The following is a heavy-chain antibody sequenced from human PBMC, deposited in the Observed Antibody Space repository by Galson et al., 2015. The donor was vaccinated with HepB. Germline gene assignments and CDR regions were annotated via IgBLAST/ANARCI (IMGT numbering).Heavy chain of an antibody. Sequence: SLRLSCAASGFTFSNAWMSWVRQAPGKGLEWVGRIKSKTDGGTTDYAAPVKGRFTISRDDSKNTLYLQMNSLKTEDTAMYYCARLGRELVRGLSYYYMDVWGKGTTVTVSS. D-gene: IGHD3-10*01. CDR2: IKSKTDGGTT. V-gene: IGHV3-15*01. J-gene: IGHJ6*03. CDR1: GFTFSNAW. CDR3: ARLGRELVRGLSYYYMDV.